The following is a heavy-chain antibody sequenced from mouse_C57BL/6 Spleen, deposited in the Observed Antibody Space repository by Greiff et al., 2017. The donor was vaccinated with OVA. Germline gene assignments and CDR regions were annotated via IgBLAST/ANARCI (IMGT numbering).Heavy chain of an antibody. CDR1: GFTFSDYY. Sequence: EVMLVESGGGLVQPGGSLKLSCAASGFTFSDYYMYWVRQTPEKRLEWVAYISNGGGSTYYPDTVKGRFTISRDNAKNTLYLQMSRLKSEDTAMYYCARQGGPYDYEGWFAYWGQGTLVTVSA. D-gene: IGHD2-4*01. J-gene: IGHJ3*01. CDR2: ISNGGGST. V-gene: IGHV5-12*01. CDR3: ARQGGPYDYEGWFAY.